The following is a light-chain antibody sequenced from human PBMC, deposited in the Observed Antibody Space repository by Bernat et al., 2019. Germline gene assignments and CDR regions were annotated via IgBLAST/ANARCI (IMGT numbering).Light chain of an antibody. CDR1: QVIGTY. Sequence: DIQLTQSPPFLSASVGDRVTITCRASQVIGTYLAWYQQKPGKAPNLLIYGASTLQTGVPSRFSGSGSGTELTLTISSLQPEDSAAYYCQQLHSFPITFGQGTRLEI. CDR2: GAS. J-gene: IGKJ5*01. CDR3: QQLHSFPIT. V-gene: IGKV1-9*01.